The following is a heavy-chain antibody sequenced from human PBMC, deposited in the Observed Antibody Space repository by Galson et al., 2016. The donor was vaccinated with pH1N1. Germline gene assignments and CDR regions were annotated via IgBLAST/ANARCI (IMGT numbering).Heavy chain of an antibody. D-gene: IGHD5-12*01. Sequence: SVKVSCKASGYTFTGYYMHWVRQAPGQGLEWMGWINPNSGGRNYAQKFQGRVTMTRDTSISTAYMELSRLRSDDTAVYSCARGSGYSGYDPEHYFDYWGQGTLVTVSS. CDR1: GYTFTGYY. V-gene: IGHV1-2*02. CDR3: ARGSGYSGYDPEHYFDY. J-gene: IGHJ4*02. CDR2: INPNSGGR.